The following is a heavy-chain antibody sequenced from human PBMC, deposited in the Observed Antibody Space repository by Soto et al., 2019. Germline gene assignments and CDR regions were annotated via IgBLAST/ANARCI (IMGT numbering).Heavy chain of an antibody. CDR1: GFTFSSYS. D-gene: IGHD3-22*01. CDR2: ISSSSSTI. V-gene: IGHV3-48*02. J-gene: IGHJ4*02. CDR3: AGGYYYDSSGYYYPHDY. Sequence: PGGSLRLSCAASGFTFSSYSMNWVRQAPGKGLEWVSYISSSSSTIYYADSVKGRFTISRDNAKNSLYLQMNSLRDEDTAVYYCAGGYYYDSSGYYYPHDYWGQGTLVTVSS.